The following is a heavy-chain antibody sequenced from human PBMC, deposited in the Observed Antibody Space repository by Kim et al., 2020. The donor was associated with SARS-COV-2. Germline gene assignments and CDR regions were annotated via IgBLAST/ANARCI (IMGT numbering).Heavy chain of an antibody. CDR3: TTVGLQFLSKGITIFGDYYYYMDV. D-gene: IGHD3-3*01. J-gene: IGHJ6*03. V-gene: IGHV3-15*01. CDR1: GFTFSNAW. Sequence: PGGSLRLSCAASGFTFSNAWMSWVRQAPGKGLEWVGRIKSKTDGGTTDYAAPVKGRFTISRDDSKNTLYLQMNSLKTEDTAVYYCTTVGLQFLSKGITIFGDYYYYMDVWGKGTTVTVSS. CDR2: IKSKTDGGTT.